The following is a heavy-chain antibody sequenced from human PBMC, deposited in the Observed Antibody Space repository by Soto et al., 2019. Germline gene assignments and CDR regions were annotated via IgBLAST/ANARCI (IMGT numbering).Heavy chain of an antibody. CDR3: ARRVGGTSDDY. V-gene: IGHV3-48*02. Sequence: GGSLRLSCAASGFTFSNYNMNWVRQAPGKGLEWLSYISSSSSTIYYADSVKGRFTISRDNAKNSLHLQMNSLRDEDTAVYYCARRVGGTSDDYWGQGTLVTVSS. CDR1: GFTFSNYN. CDR2: ISSSSSTI. D-gene: IGHD6-19*01. J-gene: IGHJ4*02.